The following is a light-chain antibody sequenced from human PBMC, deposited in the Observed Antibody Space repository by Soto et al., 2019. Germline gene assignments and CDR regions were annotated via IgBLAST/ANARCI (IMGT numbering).Light chain of an antibody. CDR2: GAS. J-gene: IGKJ4*01. CDR1: QSVRSNY. Sequence: EIVLTQSPSTLSLSPGERATLSCRASQSVRSNYLAWYQQKAGQAPRLLFYGASNRATGIPDRFSGSGSGTDFTLTISRLEPEDFAVYYCQQYGSSPTFGGGTKVEIK. V-gene: IGKV3-20*01. CDR3: QQYGSSPT.